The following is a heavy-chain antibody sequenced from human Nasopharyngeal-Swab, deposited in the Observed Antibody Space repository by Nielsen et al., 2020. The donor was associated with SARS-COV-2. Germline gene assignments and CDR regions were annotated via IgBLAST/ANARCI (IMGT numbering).Heavy chain of an antibody. V-gene: IGHV3-53*01. CDR3: ARDAAGSGIDY. CDR1: GFSASGKH. CDR2: IYDGPNT. D-gene: IGHD2-15*01. J-gene: IGHJ4*02. Sequence: GESLKISCVVSGFSASGKHMSWVRQAPGKGLEWVSVIYDGPNTLYADSVQGRFIISRDNSRNMLYLQMSGLTAEDTAVYYCARDAAGSGIDYWGQGALVTVSS.